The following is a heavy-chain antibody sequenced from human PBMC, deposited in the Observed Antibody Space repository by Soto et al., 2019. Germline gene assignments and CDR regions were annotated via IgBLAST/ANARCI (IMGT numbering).Heavy chain of an antibody. CDR3: ARQYCGGDCHLDY. Sequence: EVQLVESGGGLVQSGGSLRLSCAASGFTFSNFWMSWVRQAPGKGLEWVANINKDGSETNYVDSVQGRFTISRDNAKNSLYLQVTSLRIEDTAGYYCARQYCGGDCHLDYWGQGTLVTVSS. J-gene: IGHJ4*02. CDR1: GFTFSNFW. D-gene: IGHD2-21*02. V-gene: IGHV3-7*01. CDR2: INKDGSET.